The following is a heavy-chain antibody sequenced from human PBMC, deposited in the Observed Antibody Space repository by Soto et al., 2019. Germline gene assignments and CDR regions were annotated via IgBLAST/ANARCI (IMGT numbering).Heavy chain of an antibody. Sequence: PGGSLRLSCAASGFTFSSYWMSWVRQAPGKGLEWVSAINWIGGSTNYADSMKGRFTISRDNAKNSLYLQMSSLRAEDTALYYCARHGGTPDLYFDYWGQGTPVTVSS. CDR3: ARHGGTPDLYFDY. V-gene: IGHV3-20*04. CDR2: INWIGGST. D-gene: IGHD3-16*01. CDR1: GFTFSSYW. J-gene: IGHJ4*02.